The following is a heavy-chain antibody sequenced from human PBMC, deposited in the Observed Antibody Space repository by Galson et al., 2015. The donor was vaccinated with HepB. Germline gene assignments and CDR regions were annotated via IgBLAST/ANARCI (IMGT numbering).Heavy chain of an antibody. Sequence: SETLSLTCTVSGGSISSSSYYWGWIRQPPGKGLEWIGSIYYSGSTYYNPSLKSRVTISVDTSKNQFSLKLSSVTAADTAVYYCARHRIFGVVIEEADFALYNWFDPWGQGTLVTVSS. D-gene: IGHD3-3*01. CDR1: GGSISSSSYY. J-gene: IGHJ5*02. V-gene: IGHV4-39*01. CDR3: ARHRIFGVVIEEADFALYNWFDP. CDR2: IYYSGST.